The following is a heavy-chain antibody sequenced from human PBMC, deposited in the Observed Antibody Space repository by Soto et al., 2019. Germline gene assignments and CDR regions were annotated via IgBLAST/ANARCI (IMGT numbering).Heavy chain of an antibody. Sequence: EVQLVESVGGLVQPGGSLRLSCAASGFTLSSYDIHWVRQATGEGLAWVSGIGSGGDTHYADSVKGRFIISREDGKNSLYLQMNNLRVGDTAMYYCTRKTPPTGMEVWGQGATVTVSS. CDR1: GFTLSSYD. CDR2: IGSGGDT. D-gene: IGHD3-9*01. CDR3: TRKTPPTGMEV. J-gene: IGHJ6*02. V-gene: IGHV3-13*01.